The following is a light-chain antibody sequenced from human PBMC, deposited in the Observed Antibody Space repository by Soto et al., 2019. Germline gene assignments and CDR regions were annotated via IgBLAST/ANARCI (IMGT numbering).Light chain of an antibody. CDR2: EGS. Sequence: QSALTQPSSVSAAPGQTITISCTGIRSDVGSAKLVTWYQQHPGKAPKLMIYEGSRRPSGVSNRFSGSKSGNPASLTISGLQAEDEADYYCWSYAPSTNLKIFGGGTKLTVL. CDR3: WSYAPSTNLKI. J-gene: IGLJ2*01. CDR1: RSDVGSAKL. V-gene: IGLV2-23*01.